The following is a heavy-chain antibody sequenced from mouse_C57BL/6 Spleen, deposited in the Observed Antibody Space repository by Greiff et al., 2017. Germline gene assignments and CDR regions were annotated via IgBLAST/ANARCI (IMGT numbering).Heavy chain of an antibody. D-gene: IGHD2-12*01. CDR2: FYPGSGSI. J-gene: IGHJ1*03. Sequence: VQLQQSGAELVKPGASVKLSCKASGYTFTEYTIHWVKQRSGQGLEWIGWFYPGSGSITYNEKFKDKATLTADKSSSTVYMELSRLTSEYSAVYFCARHEEEAYYSPYWYCDVWGTGTTVTVSS. V-gene: IGHV1-62-2*01. CDR3: ARHEEEAYYSPYWYCDV. CDR1: GYTFTEYT.